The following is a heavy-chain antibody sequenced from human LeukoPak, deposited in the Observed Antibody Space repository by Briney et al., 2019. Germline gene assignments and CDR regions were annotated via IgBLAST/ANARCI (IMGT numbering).Heavy chain of an antibody. CDR1: GTSFINYW. CDR3: PRLSGEGWSEY. CDR2: IYPDDSQT. J-gene: IGHJ4*02. V-gene: IGHV5-51*01. Sequence: GESLKISCRHSGTSFINYWIGWVRQMPGKGLEWMGMIYPDDSQTKYSPSFQGQVTISADRSITTAYLQWNSLKASDSAMYYCPRLSGEGWSEYWGQGTLVSVSS.